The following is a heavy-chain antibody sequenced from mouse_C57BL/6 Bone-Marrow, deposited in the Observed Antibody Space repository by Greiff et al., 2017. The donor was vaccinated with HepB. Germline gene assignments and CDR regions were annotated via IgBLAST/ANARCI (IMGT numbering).Heavy chain of an antibody. CDR2: IRNKANGYTT. V-gene: IGHV7-3*01. J-gene: IGHJ1*03. D-gene: IGHD1-1*01. CDR3: ARYDYYGSSPYWYFDV. CDR1: GFTFTDYY. Sequence: EVQGVESGGGLVQPGGSLSLSCAASGFTFTDYYMSWVRQPPGKALEWLGFIRNKANGYTTEYSASVKGRFTISRDNSQSILYLQMNALRAEDSATYYCARYDYYGSSPYWYFDVWGTGTTVTVSS.